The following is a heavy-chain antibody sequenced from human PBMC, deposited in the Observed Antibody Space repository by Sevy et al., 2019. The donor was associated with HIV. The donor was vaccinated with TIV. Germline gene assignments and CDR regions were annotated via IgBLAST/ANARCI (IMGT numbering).Heavy chain of an antibody. J-gene: IGHJ6*02. D-gene: IGHD3-22*01. V-gene: IGHV1-18*01. CDR1: GYTFTRYG. CDR2: ISGNNDYT. Sequence: ASVKVSYKASGYTFTRYGISWVRQAPGQGLEWMGWISGNNDYTNYAQKIQGRVTMTTDTSTSVAYMELRSLRSDDTAVYYCARDRNNYDSSGYPKGMDVWGQGTTVTVSS. CDR3: ARDRNNYDSSGYPKGMDV.